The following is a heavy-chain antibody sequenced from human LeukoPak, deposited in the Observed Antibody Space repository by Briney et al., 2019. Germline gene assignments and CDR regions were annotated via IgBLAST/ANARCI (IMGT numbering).Heavy chain of an antibody. CDR3: ARVGPPFTPTQYYFDY. V-gene: IGHV1-2*02. CDR2: INPNSGGT. D-gene: IGHD2/OR15-2a*01. Sequence: ASVKVSCKASGYTFTGYYMHWVRQAPGQGLEWMGWINPNSGGTNYAQKFQGRVTMTRDTSISTAYMELSRLRSDDTAVYYCARVGPPFTPTQYYFDYWGQGTLVTVSS. J-gene: IGHJ4*02. CDR1: GYTFTGYY.